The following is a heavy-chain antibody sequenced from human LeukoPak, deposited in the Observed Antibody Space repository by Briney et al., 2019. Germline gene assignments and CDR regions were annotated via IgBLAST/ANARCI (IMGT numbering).Heavy chain of an antibody. J-gene: IGHJ4*02. Sequence: PVGSRRLSCAASGFTFSSYGMHWVRQAPGKGLDREALISYDGSDKYYADSVKGRFTISGDNSKNTLYLQMNRLRAEDTAMYSCATLLLGVGGDYWGQGTLVTVSS. CDR2: ISYDGSDK. V-gene: IGHV3-30*03. CDR3: ATLLLGVGGDY. D-gene: IGHD2-15*01. CDR1: GFTFSSYG.